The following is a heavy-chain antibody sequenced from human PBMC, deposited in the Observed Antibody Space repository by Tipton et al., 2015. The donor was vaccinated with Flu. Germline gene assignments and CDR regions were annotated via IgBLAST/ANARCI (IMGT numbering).Heavy chain of an antibody. J-gene: IGHJ4*02. V-gene: IGHV3-49*03. Sequence: SLRLSCTASGFTLEDYTMSWFRQAPGKGLEWVGFIRRKVYGGTTEYAASVKGRFTISRDDSKTIAYLQMNSLNTEDAGVYYCTRGSVSSWLWGQGTLVTVSS. D-gene: IGHD6-13*01. CDR2: IRRKVYGGTT. CDR3: TRGSVSSWL. CDR1: GFTLEDYT.